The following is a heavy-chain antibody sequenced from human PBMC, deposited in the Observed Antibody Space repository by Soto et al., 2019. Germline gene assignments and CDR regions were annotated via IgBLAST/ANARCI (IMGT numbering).Heavy chain of an antibody. D-gene: IGHD2-21*02. CDR2: MYNTGST. V-gene: IGHV4-59*01. CDR1: GGTISRYY. CDR3: ARDLWGYCGTDCYPLDV. J-gene: IGHJ6*02. Sequence: QVQLKESGPGLVKPSETLSLTCTVSGGTISRYYWSWIRQTPGKGLEWIGYMYNTGSTVYNPSFKSRVTISVDTSKKPFSLKLNSVTAADTAVYYCARDLWGYCGTDCYPLDVWGQGTTVTVSS.